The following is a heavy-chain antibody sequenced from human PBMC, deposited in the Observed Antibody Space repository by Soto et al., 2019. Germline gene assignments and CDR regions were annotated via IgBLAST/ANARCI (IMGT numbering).Heavy chain of an antibody. CDR2: IIPIFGTA. CDR3: ARGTWNDEYYYYYGMDV. J-gene: IGHJ6*02. CDR1: GCTFSSYA. D-gene: IGHD1-1*01. Sequence: SVKVSCKASGCTFSSYAIGWVRQAPGQGLEWMGGIIPIFGTANYAQKFQGRVTITADESTSTAYMELSSLRSEDTAVYYCARGTWNDEYYYYYGMDVWGQGTTVTVSS. V-gene: IGHV1-69*13.